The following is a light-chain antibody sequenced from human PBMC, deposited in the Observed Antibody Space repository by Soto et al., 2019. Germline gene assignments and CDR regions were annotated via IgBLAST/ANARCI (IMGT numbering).Light chain of an antibody. CDR3: SSYTRSSALL. CDR2: EVS. V-gene: IGLV2-14*01. CDR1: SSDVGGYNY. J-gene: IGLJ1*01. Sequence: QSVLTQPASVSGSPGQSITISCTGTSSDVGGYNYVSWYQQHPGKTPKLLIYEVSNRPSGVSNRFSGSKSGDTASLTISGLQAEDEAEYYCSSYTRSSALLFGTGTKVTVL.